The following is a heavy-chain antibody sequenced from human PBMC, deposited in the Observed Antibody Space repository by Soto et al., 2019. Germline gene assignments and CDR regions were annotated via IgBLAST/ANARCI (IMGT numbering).Heavy chain of an antibody. CDR3: ARLHGYCISSSCHGHYAMDV. Sequence: SETLSLTCAVSGDSISSSKWWSWVRQPPGKGLEWIGEIYHSGSTNYNPSLKSRVIISVDKSKNQFSLKLSSVTAADTAVYYCARLHGYCISSSCHGHYAMDVWGQGTTVTVSS. D-gene: IGHD2-2*01. J-gene: IGHJ6*02. V-gene: IGHV4-4*02. CDR2: IYHSGST. CDR1: GDSISSSKW.